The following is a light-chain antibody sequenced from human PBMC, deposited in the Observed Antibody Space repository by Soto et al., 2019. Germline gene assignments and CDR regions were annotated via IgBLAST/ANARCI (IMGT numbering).Light chain of an antibody. J-gene: IGLJ3*02. CDR3: GTWDSSLSLWV. V-gene: IGLV1-51*02. CDR1: SSNVGNNY. CDR2: LTT. Sequence: QSVLTQPPSVSAAPGQRVTMSCSGTSSNVGNNYVSWYQQLPGTAPKLLIFLTTERPSGIPDRFSGSKSGTAATLGITELQTGDEADYYCGTWDSSLSLWVFGGGTKLTVL.